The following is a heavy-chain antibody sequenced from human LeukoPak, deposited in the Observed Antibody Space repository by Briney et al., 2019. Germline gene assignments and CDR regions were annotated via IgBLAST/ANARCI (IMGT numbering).Heavy chain of an antibody. CDR3: ARDGYSFGHDFDY. CDR2: IKGDGSST. J-gene: IGHJ4*02. V-gene: IGHV3-74*01. D-gene: IGHD5-18*01. Sequence: GGSLRLSCAASGFTFSSYSMNWVRQAPGKGLVWVSRIKGDGSSTSYADSVKGRFTISRDNAKNTLYLQMNSLRAEDTAVYYCARDGYSFGHDFDYWGQGTLVTVSS. CDR1: GFTFSSYS.